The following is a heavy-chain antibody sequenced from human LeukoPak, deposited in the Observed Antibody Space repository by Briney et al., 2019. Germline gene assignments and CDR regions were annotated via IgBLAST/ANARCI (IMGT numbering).Heavy chain of an antibody. Sequence: GGSLRLSCAASGFTFSSYEMNWVRQAPGKGLEWVSGFSGSGGSTYYADSVKGRFTISRDNSKNTLYLQMNSLRVEDTAVYYCAKAGMTRFDYWGQGIMVTVSS. D-gene: IGHD1-20*01. J-gene: IGHJ4*02. CDR2: FSGSGGST. CDR1: GFTFSSYE. V-gene: IGHV3-23*01. CDR3: AKAGMTRFDY.